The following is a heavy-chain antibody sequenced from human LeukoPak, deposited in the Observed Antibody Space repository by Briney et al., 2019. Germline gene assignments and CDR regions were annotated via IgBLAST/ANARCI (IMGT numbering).Heavy chain of an antibody. V-gene: IGHV4-59*08. D-gene: IGHD1-7*01. Sequence: SETLSPTCTVSGGSISSYYWSWIRQPPGKGLEWIGYIYYSGSTNYNPSLKSRVTISVDTSKNQFSLKLSSVTAADTAVYYCARSPKLGSYYYYGMDVWGQGTTVTVSS. CDR1: GGSISSYY. CDR3: ARSPKLGSYYYYGMDV. J-gene: IGHJ6*02. CDR2: IYYSGST.